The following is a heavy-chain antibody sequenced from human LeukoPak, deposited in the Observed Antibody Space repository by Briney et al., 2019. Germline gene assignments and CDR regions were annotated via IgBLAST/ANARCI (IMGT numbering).Heavy chain of an antibody. J-gene: IGHJ4*02. CDR1: GFTFSTYW. D-gene: IGHD3-3*02. Sequence: GGSLRLSCAASGFTFSTYWMHWVRQVPGKGLVWVSGINSDGSSTSYADSVKGRFTISRDNAKNTLYLQMNSLRPEDTAVYYCATSPVLDSDWGQGTLATVSS. CDR2: INSDGSST. V-gene: IGHV3-74*01. CDR3: ATSPVLDSD.